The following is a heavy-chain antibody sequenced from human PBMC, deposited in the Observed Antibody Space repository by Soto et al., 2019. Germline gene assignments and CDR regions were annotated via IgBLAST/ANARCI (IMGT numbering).Heavy chain of an antibody. J-gene: IGHJ6*02. CDR3: ARKQRYCSSTSCYIATYYYYGMEV. D-gene: IGHD2-2*02. V-gene: IGHV1-8*01. CDR1: GYTFTSYD. CDR2: MNPNSGNT. Sequence: QVQLVQSGAEVKKPGASVKVSCKASGYTFTSYDINWVRQATGQGLEWMGWMNPNSGNTGYAQKFQGRVTMTRNTSISTAYMELSSRRSEDTAVYYCARKQRYCSSTSCYIATYYYYGMEVLGQGTTVTVSS.